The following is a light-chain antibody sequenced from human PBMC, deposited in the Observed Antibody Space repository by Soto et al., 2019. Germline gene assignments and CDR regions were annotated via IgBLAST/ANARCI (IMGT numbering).Light chain of an antibody. V-gene: IGKV1-5*03. Sequence: DIQMTQSPSTLSASVGDRVAVTCRASQTISSWLAWYQQKPGKAPNLLIYKASSLQSGVPSRFSGSGSGTEFTLTSSCLQPDDFATYYCQQYNSYPFTFGQGTKLEIK. CDR1: QTISSW. J-gene: IGKJ2*01. CDR2: KAS. CDR3: QQYNSYPFT.